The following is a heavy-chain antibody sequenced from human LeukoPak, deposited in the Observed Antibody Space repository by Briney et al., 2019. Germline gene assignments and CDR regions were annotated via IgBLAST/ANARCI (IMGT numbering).Heavy chain of an antibody. CDR2: IYYSGST. J-gene: IGHJ6*02. V-gene: IGHV4-59*01. CDR3: ARGQVPAGLLQGMDV. D-gene: IGHD2-2*01. CDR1: GASISSYY. Sequence: PSETLSLTCTVSGASISSYYWSWIRQPPGKGLEWIGYIYYSGSTNFNPSLKSRVTISLDTSKNQFSLKLSSVTAADTAVYYCARGQVPAGLLQGMDVGAQGPRVTVS.